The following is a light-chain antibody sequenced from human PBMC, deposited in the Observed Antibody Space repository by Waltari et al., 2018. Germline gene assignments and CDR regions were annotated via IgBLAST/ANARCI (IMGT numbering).Light chain of an antibody. CDR1: TSNIGDTY. V-gene: IGLV1-51*01. J-gene: IGLJ3*02. CDR3: GTWHSGLWV. Sequence: QSVLTQPPSVSAAPGQRITISCSGSTSNIGDTYVSWYQLLPGTAPKLLIYGNNKRPSGIPGRFSGSHSGTLATLNIAGLQTGDEADYYCGTWHSGLWVFGGGTKVTVL. CDR2: GNN.